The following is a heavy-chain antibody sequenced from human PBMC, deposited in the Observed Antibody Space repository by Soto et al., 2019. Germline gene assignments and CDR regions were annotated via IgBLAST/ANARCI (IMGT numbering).Heavy chain of an antibody. CDR3: ARDKRSSSWYPDDAFDI. CDR1: GFTFSSYS. V-gene: IGHV3-48*01. CDR2: ISGGSSSI. Sequence: GGSLRLSCAAFGFTFSSYSMNWVRQAPGKGLEWVSYISGGSSSIYYADSVKGRFTISRDNAKKSLYLQMNSLRAEDTAMYYCARDKRSSSWYPDDAFDIWGHGTMVTVSS. J-gene: IGHJ3*02. D-gene: IGHD6-13*01.